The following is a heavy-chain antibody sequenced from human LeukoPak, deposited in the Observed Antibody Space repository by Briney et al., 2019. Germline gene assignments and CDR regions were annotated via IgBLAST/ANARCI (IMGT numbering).Heavy chain of an antibody. V-gene: IGHV4-59*01. J-gene: IGHJ4*01. CDR1: VGYISSYY. CDR2: VFYSGST. Sequence: PSETLSLTCAVSVGYISSYYWTWIRQSPGKGLEWIGNVFYSGSTNYNPSLKSRVTISIDTSKNHFSLKLTSVTAADTAVYFCASGTVSGVIAPRSFHYWGRGTLVTVSS. D-gene: IGHD3-16*02. CDR3: ASGTVSGVIAPRSFHY.